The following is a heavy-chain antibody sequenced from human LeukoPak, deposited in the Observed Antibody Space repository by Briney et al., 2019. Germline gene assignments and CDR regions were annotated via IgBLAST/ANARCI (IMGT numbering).Heavy chain of an antibody. CDR2: ISSSSSYI. Sequence: GSLRLSCAASGFTFSSYSMKWVRQAPGKGLEWVSSISSSSSYIYYADSVKGRFTISRDNSKNTLYLQMNSLRAEDTAVYYCAKALYGGNVLYFDYWGQGTLVTVSS. CDR3: AKALYGGNVLYFDY. CDR1: GFTFSSYS. J-gene: IGHJ4*02. V-gene: IGHV3-21*04. D-gene: IGHD4-23*01.